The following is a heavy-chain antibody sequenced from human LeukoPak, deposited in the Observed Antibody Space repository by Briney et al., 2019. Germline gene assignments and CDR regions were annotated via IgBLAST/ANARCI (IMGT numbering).Heavy chain of an antibody. V-gene: IGHV4-61*02. D-gene: IGHD1-26*01. CDR3: ARDRSGSYDWYFDL. CDR2: IYTSGST. J-gene: IGHJ2*01. Sequence: PSETLSLTCSVSGGSISSGSYYWSWIRQPAGTGLEWIGRIYTSGSTNYNPSLKSRVTISVDTSKNQFSLKLSSVTAADTAVYYCARDRSGSYDWYFDLWGRGTLVTVSS. CDR1: GGSISSGSYY.